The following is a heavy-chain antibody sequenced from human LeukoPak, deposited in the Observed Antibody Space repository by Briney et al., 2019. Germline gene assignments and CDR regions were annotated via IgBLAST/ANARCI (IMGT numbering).Heavy chain of an antibody. Sequence: ASVKVSCKASGYTFTSYGISWVRQAPGQGLEWMGWISAYNGNTNYAQKLQGRVTMTTDTSTSTAYMELRSLRSDDTAVYYCARVGRVHYDSSGYKRGVYYFDYWGQGTLVTVSS. CDR3: ARVGRVHYDSSGYKRGVYYFDY. D-gene: IGHD3-22*01. CDR1: GYTFTSYG. J-gene: IGHJ4*02. CDR2: ISAYNGNT. V-gene: IGHV1-18*01.